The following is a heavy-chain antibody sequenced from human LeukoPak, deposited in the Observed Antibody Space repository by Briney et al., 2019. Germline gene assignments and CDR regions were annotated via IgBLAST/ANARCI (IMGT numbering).Heavy chain of an antibody. V-gene: IGHV4-30-2*06. CDR2: INQSGTT. CDR1: GGSISSGGYY. J-gene: IGHJ2*01. CDR3: ARENWHFDL. Sequence: PSQTLSLTCAVSGGSISSGGYYWSWIRQSPGKGLEWIGEINQSGTTKYNPSLESRATMSMDTSKNQFSLKLTSVTAADTAVYYCARENWHFDLWGRGTLVTVSS.